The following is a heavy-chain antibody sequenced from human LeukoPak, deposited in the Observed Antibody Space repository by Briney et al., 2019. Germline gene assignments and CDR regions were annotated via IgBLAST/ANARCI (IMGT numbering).Heavy chain of an antibody. CDR1: AGSISSGSHY. D-gene: IGHD5-18*01. V-gene: IGHV4-61*02. Sequence: PSETLSLTCTVSAGSISSGSHYWTWIRQPAGKGLEWIGRIYTTGSTNYNPSLKSRVTISVDTSKNQFSLKLSSVTAADTAVYYCASGYSYGFDYWGQGTLVTVSS. J-gene: IGHJ4*02. CDR2: IYTTGST. CDR3: ASGYSYGFDY.